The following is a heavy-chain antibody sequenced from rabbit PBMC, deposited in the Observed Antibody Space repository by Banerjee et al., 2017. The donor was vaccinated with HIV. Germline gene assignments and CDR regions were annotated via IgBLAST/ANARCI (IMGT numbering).Heavy chain of an antibody. D-gene: IGHD3-1*01. J-gene: IGHJ6*01. Sequence: QEQLVESGGGLVQPEGFLTLTCKASGFDFSSNAMCWVRQAPGKGPEWIACIYNGDGRTYYASWAKGRFTISLDNAQNTVYLQLNTLTAADTATYFCARGGNAAGDGYKLWGPGTLVTVS. CDR3: ARGGNAAGDGYKL. CDR2: IYNGDGRT. V-gene: IGHV1S47*01. CDR1: GFDFSSNA.